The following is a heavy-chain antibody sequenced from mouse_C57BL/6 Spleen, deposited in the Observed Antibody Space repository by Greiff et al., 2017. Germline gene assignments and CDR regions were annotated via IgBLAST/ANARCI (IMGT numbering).Heavy chain of an antibody. CDR2: INPDYGTT. J-gene: IGHJ2*01. Sequence: EVQLQQAGPELVKPGASVKISCKASGYSFTDHNLNWVKQSNGKSLEWIGVINPDYGTTSYNQKFKGKGTLTVDKASSTAYLQINSLTSEDTAVYYCARYPDDYDGYYFDYWGQGTTLTVSS. CDR1: GYSFTDHN. V-gene: IGHV1-39*01. CDR3: ARYPDDYDGYYFDY. D-gene: IGHD2-4*01.